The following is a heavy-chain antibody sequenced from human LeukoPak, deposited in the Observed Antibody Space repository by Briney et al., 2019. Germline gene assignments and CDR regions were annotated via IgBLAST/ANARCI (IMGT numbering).Heavy chain of an antibody. CDR1: GFTFSSYS. Sequence: GGSLRLSCAASGFTFSSYSMNWVRQAPGKGLEWVSYISSSSTIYYADSVKGRFTISRDNAKNSLYLQMNSLRAEDAAVYYCARDWDPDIVVVPAAGLDYWGQGTLVAVSS. CDR3: ARDWDPDIVVVPAAGLDY. J-gene: IGHJ4*02. V-gene: IGHV3-48*01. CDR2: ISSSSTI. D-gene: IGHD2-2*01.